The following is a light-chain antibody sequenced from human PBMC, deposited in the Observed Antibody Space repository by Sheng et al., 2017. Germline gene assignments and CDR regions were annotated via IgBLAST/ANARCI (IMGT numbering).Light chain of an antibody. CDR3: QTADSSDTSWV. CDR1: VLPNQY. CDR2: KDS. J-gene: IGLJ3*02. Sequence: SYELTQPPSVSVSPGQTARITCSGDVLPNQYIYWYQQKPGQAPRLMIYKDSERPSGIPERFSGSSSGTTVTLTISGVQAEDEADYYCQTADSSDTSWVFGGGTKLTVL. V-gene: IGLV3-25*03.